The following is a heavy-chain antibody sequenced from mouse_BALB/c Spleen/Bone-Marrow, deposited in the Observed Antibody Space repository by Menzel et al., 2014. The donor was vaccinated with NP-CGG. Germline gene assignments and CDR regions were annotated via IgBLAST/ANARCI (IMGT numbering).Heavy chain of an antibody. CDR3: ARDYGRTAWFAY. V-gene: IGHV14-3*02. D-gene: IGHD1-1*01. J-gene: IGHJ3*01. CDR1: DFNIKDTY. Sequence: EVQLQQSGAELVKPGASVKLSYTASDFNIKDTYTHWVKQRPEQGLEWIGGIDPANGNTKYDPKFQGKATITADTSSNTAYLQLSSLTSEDTAVYYCARDYGRTAWFAYWGQGALVTVSA. CDR2: IDPANGNT.